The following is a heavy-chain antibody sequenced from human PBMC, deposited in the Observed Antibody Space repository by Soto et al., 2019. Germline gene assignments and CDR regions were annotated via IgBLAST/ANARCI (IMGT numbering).Heavy chain of an antibody. CDR3: ARDLGPKGGYFDY. D-gene: IGHD3-16*01. Sequence: QVQLVQSGAEVKKPGASVKVSCKDSGYTFTSYGISWVRQAPGQGLEWMGWISAYNGNTNYEQKLQGRVTMTTDTSTRTAYMELRSLRSDGTAVYYCARDLGPKGGYFDYWGQGTLVSVSS. J-gene: IGHJ4*02. CDR1: GYTFTSYG. CDR2: ISAYNGNT. V-gene: IGHV1-18*01.